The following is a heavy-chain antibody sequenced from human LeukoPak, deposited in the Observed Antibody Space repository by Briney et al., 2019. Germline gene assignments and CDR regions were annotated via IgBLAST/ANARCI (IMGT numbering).Heavy chain of an antibody. CDR3: VRSLTYYYGSGNFDY. CDR1: GFTFSSYN. CDR2: ISTASDYI. V-gene: IGHV3-21*01. J-gene: IGHJ4*02. Sequence: GGSLRLSCAASGFTFSSYNMNWVRQAPGKGLEWVSSISTASDYIYYADSLKGRFTISRDNAKNTLYLQMNSLRAEDTAVYYCVRSLTYYYGSGNFDYWGQGTLVTVSS. D-gene: IGHD3-10*01.